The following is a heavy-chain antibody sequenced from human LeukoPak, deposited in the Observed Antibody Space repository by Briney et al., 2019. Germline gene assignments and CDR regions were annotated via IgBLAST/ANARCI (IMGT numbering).Heavy chain of an antibody. J-gene: IGHJ4*02. Sequence: ASVKVSCKASGYTFTSYGISWVRQAPGQGLEWMGWISVYNGNTKYAQSLQGRVTMTTDTSTSTAYMELRSLRPDDTAVYYCARRNYGSGSYYGFDYWGQGTLVTVSS. CDR3: ARRNYGSGSYYGFDY. D-gene: IGHD3-10*01. CDR2: ISVYNGNT. CDR1: GYTFTSYG. V-gene: IGHV1-18*01.